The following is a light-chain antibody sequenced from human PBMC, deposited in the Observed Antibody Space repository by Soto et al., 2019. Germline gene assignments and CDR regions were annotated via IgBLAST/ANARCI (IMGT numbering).Light chain of an antibody. J-gene: IGKJ1*01. CDR3: QQYNSYTWT. CDR1: QSISSW. V-gene: IGKV1-5*01. Sequence: DIQMTQSPSTLSASVGDRVTITCRSSQSISSWLAWYQQTPGKAPKLLIYDASSLESGVPSRFSGSGSGTEFTLTISSLQPDDFATYYCQQYNSYTWTFGQGTKVEIK. CDR2: DAS.